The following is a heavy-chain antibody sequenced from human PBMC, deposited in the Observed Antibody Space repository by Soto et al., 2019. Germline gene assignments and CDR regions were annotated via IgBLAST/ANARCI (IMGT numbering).Heavy chain of an antibody. Sequence: GALSVSCDVYGGSFSDYYWSWIRQPPGKGLDWIGDINNSGGHSYNPSPKSRVTISVNTSNSHYSLKLTDVTAADRAVNYFSRGIGATVDSSGFYEDWGHGTPVTVSS. CDR3: SRGIGATVDSSGFYED. V-gene: IGHV4-34*01. CDR1: GGSFSDYY. J-gene: IGHJ4*03. D-gene: IGHD3-22*01. CDR2: INNSGGH.